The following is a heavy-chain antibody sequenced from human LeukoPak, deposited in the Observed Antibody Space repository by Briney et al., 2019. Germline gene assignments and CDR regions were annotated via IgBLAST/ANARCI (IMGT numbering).Heavy chain of an antibody. Sequence: GGSLRLSCAASEFTFNRYWMSWVCLAPGKGLEWVANIKHDGSEAHYVDSVKGRFTISRDDAKNSLSLQMNSLNVDDTGVYFCTRDALFGSGRTHLDFWSQGTLVSVSS. J-gene: IGHJ4*02. CDR1: EFTFNRYW. CDR2: IKHDGSEA. CDR3: TRDALFGSGRTHLDF. V-gene: IGHV3-7*04. D-gene: IGHD3-10*01.